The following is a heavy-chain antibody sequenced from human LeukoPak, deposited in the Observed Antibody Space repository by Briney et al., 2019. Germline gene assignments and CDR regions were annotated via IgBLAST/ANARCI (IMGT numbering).Heavy chain of an antibody. CDR1: GYTFTSYD. CDR2: MNPNSGNT. D-gene: IGHD3-3*01. Sequence: GASVKVSCKASGYTFTSYDINWVRQATGQGLEWMGWMNPNSGNTGYAQKFQGRVTITRNTSISTAYMELSSLRSEDTAVYYCARAPEDYDFWSGHFDYWGQGTLVTVSS. CDR3: ARAPEDYDFWSGHFDY. J-gene: IGHJ4*02. V-gene: IGHV1-8*03.